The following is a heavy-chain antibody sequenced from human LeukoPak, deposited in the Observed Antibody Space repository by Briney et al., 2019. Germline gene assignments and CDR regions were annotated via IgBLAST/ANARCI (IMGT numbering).Heavy chain of an antibody. D-gene: IGHD3-3*01. CDR1: GYTFTSYG. CDR3: ARVYDFWGQSPSYFDY. J-gene: IGHJ4*02. V-gene: IGHV1-18*01. CDR2: ISAYNGNT. Sequence: ASVKVSCKASGYTFTSYGISWVRQAPGQGLEWMGWISAYNGNTNYAQKLQGRVTMTTDTSTSTAYMELRSLRSDDTAVYYCARVYDFWGQSPSYFDYWGQGTLVTVSP.